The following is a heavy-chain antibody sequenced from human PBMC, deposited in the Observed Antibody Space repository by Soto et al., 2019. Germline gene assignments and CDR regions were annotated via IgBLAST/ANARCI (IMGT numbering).Heavy chain of an antibody. J-gene: IGHJ3*02. V-gene: IGHV3-9*01. CDR2: ISWNSGSI. D-gene: IGHD2-15*01. Sequence: GGSLRLSCAASGFTFDDYAMHWVRQAPGKGLEWVSGISWNSGSIGYADSVKGRFTISRDNAKNSLYLQMNSLRAEDTALYYCAKGSQCSGGSCYPRRWAFDIWGQGTMVTVS. CDR1: GFTFDDYA. CDR3: AKGSQCSGGSCYPRRWAFDI.